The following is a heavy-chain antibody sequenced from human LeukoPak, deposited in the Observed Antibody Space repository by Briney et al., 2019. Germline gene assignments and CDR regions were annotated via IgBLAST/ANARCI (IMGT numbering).Heavy chain of an antibody. Sequence: PGGSLRLSCAASGFTFSSYWMSWVRQAAGKGLEWVANIKQDGSEKYYVDSVKGRFTISRDNAKNSLYLQMNSLRAEDTAVYYCASGGRPYYFDYWGQGTLVTVSS. D-gene: IGHD3-16*01. CDR3: ASGGRPYYFDY. CDR1: GFTFSSYW. J-gene: IGHJ4*02. V-gene: IGHV3-7*01. CDR2: IKQDGSEK.